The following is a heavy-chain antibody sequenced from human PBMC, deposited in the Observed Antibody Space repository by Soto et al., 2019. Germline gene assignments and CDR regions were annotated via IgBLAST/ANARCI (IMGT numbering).Heavy chain of an antibody. J-gene: IGHJ5*02. V-gene: IGHV4-30-2*01. CDR3: ARVGVYYDFWSGPLRYWFDP. D-gene: IGHD3-3*01. CDR1: GGSISSGGYS. CDR2: IYHSGST. Sequence: SETLSLTCAVSGGSISSGGYSWSWIRQPPGKGLEWIGYIYHSGSTYYNPSLKSRVTISVDRSKNQFSLKLSSVTAADTAVYYCARVGVYYDFWSGPLRYWFDPWGQGTLVTVSS.